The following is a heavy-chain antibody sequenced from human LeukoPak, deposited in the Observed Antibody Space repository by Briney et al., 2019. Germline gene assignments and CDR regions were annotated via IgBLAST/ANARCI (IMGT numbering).Heavy chain of an antibody. CDR2: ISGSGGST. V-gene: IGHV3-23*01. J-gene: IGHJ4*02. CDR1: GFTFDDYA. D-gene: IGHD2-15*01. CDR3: AKVSCSGGSCYSIDY. Sequence: GGSLRLSCAASGFTFDDYAMSWVRQAPGKGLEWVSAISGSGGSTYYADSVKGRFTISRDNSKNTLYLQMNSLRAEDTAVYYCAKVSCSGGSCYSIDYWGQGTLVTVSS.